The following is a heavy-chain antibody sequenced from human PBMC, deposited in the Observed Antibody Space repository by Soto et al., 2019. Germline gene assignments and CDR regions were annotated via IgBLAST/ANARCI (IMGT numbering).Heavy chain of an antibody. CDR3: AKDRRDYDSSGYYATFDY. Sequence: PVGSLRLSCAASGFTFSSYSMSWVRQAPGKGLEWVSGISGTGGSTYYADSVKGRFTISRDNSKNTLYLQMNSLRAEDTAVYYCAKDRRDYDSSGYYATFDYWGQGTLVTVSS. D-gene: IGHD3-22*01. J-gene: IGHJ4*02. CDR1: GFTFSSYS. V-gene: IGHV3-23*01. CDR2: ISGTGGST.